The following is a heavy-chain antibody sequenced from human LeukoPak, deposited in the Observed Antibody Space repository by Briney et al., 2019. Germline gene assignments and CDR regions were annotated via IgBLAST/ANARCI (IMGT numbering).Heavy chain of an antibody. CDR3: ARGRENALYCSSTSCYVPRFDP. CDR2: INHSGST. Sequence: PSETLSLTCAVYGGSFSGYYWSWIRQPPGKGLEWIGEINHSGSTNYNPSFKSRVTISVDTSKNQFSLKLSSVTAADTAVYYCARGRENALYCSSTSCYVPRFDPWGQGTLVTVSS. V-gene: IGHV4-34*01. J-gene: IGHJ5*02. D-gene: IGHD2-2*01. CDR1: GGSFSGYY.